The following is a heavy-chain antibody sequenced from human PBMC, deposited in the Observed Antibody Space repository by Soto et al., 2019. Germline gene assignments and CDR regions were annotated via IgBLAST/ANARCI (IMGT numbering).Heavy chain of an antibody. V-gene: IGHV3-74*01. D-gene: IGHD2-21*02. J-gene: IGHJ3*01. Sequence: EVRLVESEGGLVQPGGSLSLSCAASGFTFSYYWMHWVRQAPGQGLLWVSRIHSDGSSTTYADSVKGRFTISRDNAKNTVSLQMNRLRVEDTGVYFCARCDRGAFDLWVQGTMVTVSS. CDR3: ARCDRGAFDL. CDR1: GFTFSYYW. CDR2: IHSDGSST.